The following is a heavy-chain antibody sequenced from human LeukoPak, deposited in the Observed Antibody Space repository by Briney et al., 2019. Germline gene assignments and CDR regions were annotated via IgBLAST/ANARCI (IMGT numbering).Heavy chain of an antibody. Sequence: GGSLRLSCAASGFTFSSYGMHWVRQAPGKGLEWVAVIWSDGSSKHYADSVKGRFTISRDNSKNTLSLHMNTLRAEDTAVYYCAKDLLQTFFFDSSGYYSDAFGMWGQGTMVTVSP. CDR2: IWSDGSSK. J-gene: IGHJ3*02. CDR3: AKDLLQTFFFDSSGYYSDAFGM. V-gene: IGHV3-33*06. CDR1: GFTFSSYG. D-gene: IGHD3-22*01.